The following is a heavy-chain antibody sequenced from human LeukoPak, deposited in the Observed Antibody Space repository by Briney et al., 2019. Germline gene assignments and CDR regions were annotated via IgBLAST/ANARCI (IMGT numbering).Heavy chain of an antibody. CDR1: GFTFSSYE. Sequence: GGSLRLSCAASGFTFSSYEMNWVRQAPGKGLEWVSYISSSGSTIYYADSVKGRFTISRDNAKNSLYLQMNSLRAEDTAVYYWARDPGAYYDILTGPGGWFDPWGQGTRVTVSS. J-gene: IGHJ5*02. CDR3: ARDPGAYYDILTGPGGWFDP. CDR2: ISSSGSTI. D-gene: IGHD3-9*01. V-gene: IGHV3-48*03.